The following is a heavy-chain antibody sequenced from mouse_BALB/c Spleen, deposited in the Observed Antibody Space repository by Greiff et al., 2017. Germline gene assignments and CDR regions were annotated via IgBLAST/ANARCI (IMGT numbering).Heavy chain of an antibody. CDR3: ARIYDGYHEGYWYFDG. CDR2: IWGDGST. V-gene: IGHV2-6-7*01. D-gene: IGHD2-3*01. CDR1: GFSFTGYG. J-gene: IGHJ1*01. Sequence: VKVVESGPGLVAPSQSLSITCTVSGFSFTGYGVNWVRQPPGKGLEWLGMIWGDGSTDYNSALKSRLSISKDNSKSQVFLKMNSLQTDDTARYYCARIYDGYHEGYWYFDGWGAGTTVTVSS.